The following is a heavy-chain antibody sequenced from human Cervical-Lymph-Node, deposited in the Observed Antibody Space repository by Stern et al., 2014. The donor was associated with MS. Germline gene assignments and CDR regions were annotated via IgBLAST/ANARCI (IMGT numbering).Heavy chain of an antibody. CDR1: GYKFSIYC. Sequence: EQLVQSGAELIRPGESLKISCKGSGYKFSIYCIAWVRQTTGKGLEWMGIIYPVDSATRYSPSFQGKVTMSAAKSTSTAKLQWSSLNASDSAMYFCARQTTAWASDVWGQGTLVTVSS. D-gene: IGHD1-14*01. J-gene: IGHJ4*02. CDR3: ARQTTAWASDV. CDR2: IYPVDSAT. V-gene: IGHV5-51*01.